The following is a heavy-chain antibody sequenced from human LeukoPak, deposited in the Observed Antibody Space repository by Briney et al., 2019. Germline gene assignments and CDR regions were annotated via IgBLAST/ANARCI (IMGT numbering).Heavy chain of an antibody. V-gene: IGHV4-61*01. J-gene: IGHJ3*02. Sequence: SETLSLTCSVSGYSISSGYYWSWIRQPPGKGLEWIGYIYDSGSTNYNPSLKSRVTISVDTSKNQFSLKLSSVTAADTAVYYCACLTTADAFDIWGQGTMVTVSS. CDR3: ACLTTADAFDI. CDR2: IYDSGST. CDR1: GYSISSGYY. D-gene: IGHD3-22*01.